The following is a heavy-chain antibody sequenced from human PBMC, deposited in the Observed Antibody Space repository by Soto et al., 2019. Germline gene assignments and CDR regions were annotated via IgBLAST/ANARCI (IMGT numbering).Heavy chain of an antibody. CDR3: ARDFSGWYIFDY. D-gene: IGHD6-19*01. J-gene: IGHJ4*02. V-gene: IGHV3-48*01. CDR1: GFTFSSYS. CDR2: ISSSSTI. Sequence: GGSLRLSCAASGFTFSSYSMNWVRQAPGKGLEWVSYISSSSTIYYADSVKGRFTISRDNAKNSLYLQMNSLRAEDTAVYYCARDFSGWYIFDYWGQGTLVTVSS.